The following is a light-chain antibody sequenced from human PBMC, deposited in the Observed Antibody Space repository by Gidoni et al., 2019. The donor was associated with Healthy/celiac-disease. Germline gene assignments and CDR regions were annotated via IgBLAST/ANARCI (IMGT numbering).Light chain of an antibody. V-gene: IGKV3-15*01. Sequence: EIVMTQSPATLSVSPGERATLSCRASQSVSSNLAWYQQQPGQAPRLLIYGASTRATGIPARFSGSGSGTEFTLTISSLQSEDFAVYYCQQYNNWPPWTFXQXTKVEIK. CDR1: QSVSSN. CDR2: GAS. CDR3: QQYNNWPPWT. J-gene: IGKJ1*01.